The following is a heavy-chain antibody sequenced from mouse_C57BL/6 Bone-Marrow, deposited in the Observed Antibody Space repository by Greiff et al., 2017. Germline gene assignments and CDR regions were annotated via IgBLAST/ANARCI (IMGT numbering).Heavy chain of an antibody. D-gene: IGHD2-1*01. V-gene: IGHV14-4*01. CDR2: IDPENGDT. CDR3: TTTLSTGPYFDY. CDR1: GFNIKDDY. J-gene: IGHJ2*01. Sequence: EVQLQQSGAELVRPGASVKLSCTASGFNIKDDYMHWVKQRPEQGLEWIGWIDPENGDTEYASKFQGKATITADKSSNTAYLQLSSLTSEDSAVYYCTTTLSTGPYFDYWGQGTTLTVSS.